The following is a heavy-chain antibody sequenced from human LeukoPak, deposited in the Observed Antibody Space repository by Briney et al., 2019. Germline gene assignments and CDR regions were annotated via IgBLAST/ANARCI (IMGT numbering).Heavy chain of an antibody. V-gene: IGHV3-74*01. CDR3: ARDQKCDY. CDR1: GFTFSSYW. CDR2: INSDGSST. J-gene: IGHJ4*02. Sequence: GGSLRLSCAASGFTFSSYWMHWVRQAPGKGRVWVSRINSDGSSTSYADSVKGRFTISRDNAKNTLYLQMNSLRAEDTAVYYCARDQKCDYWGQGTLVTVSS.